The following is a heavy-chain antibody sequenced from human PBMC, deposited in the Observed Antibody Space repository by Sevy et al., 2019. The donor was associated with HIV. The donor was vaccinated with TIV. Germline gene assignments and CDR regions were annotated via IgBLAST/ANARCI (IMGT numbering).Heavy chain of an antibody. V-gene: IGHV4-34*01. CDR1: GGSFSGYY. CDR2: INHSGST. D-gene: IGHD2-8*02. J-gene: IGHJ3*02. Sequence: SETLSLTCAVYGGSFSGYYWSWIRQPPGKGLEWIGEINHSGSTNYNPPLKSRVTISVDTSKNQFSLELSSVTAADTAVYYCARHCTGTSCSHAFDIWGQGTMVTVSS. CDR3: ARHCTGTSCSHAFDI.